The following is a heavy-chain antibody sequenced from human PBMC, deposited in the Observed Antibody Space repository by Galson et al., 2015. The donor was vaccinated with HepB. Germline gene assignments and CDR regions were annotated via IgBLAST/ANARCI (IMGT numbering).Heavy chain of an antibody. D-gene: IGHD2-15*01. CDR2: IYPGDSDT. Sequence: QSGAEVKKPGESLKISCKGSGYSFTSYWIGWVRQMPGKGLEWMGIIYPGDSDTRYSPSFQGQVTISADKSISTAYLQWSSLKASDTAMYYCARGVGVMYCSGGSCLTDYWGQGTLVTVSS. V-gene: IGHV5-51*03. J-gene: IGHJ4*02. CDR1: GYSFTSYW. CDR3: ARGVGVMYCSGGSCLTDY.